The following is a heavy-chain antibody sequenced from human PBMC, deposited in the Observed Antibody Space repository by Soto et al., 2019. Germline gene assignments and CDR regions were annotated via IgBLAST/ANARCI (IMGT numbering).Heavy chain of an antibody. CDR1: GFTFSSYA. CDR2: FTNYGAT. J-gene: IGHJ4*02. D-gene: IGHD2-21*01. Sequence: GGSLRLSCAASGFTFSSYAMSWVRQAPGRGLEWVSTFTNYGATFYADSVKGRFTISRDNSKNTLYLQMNSLRAADTALYYCAREFASARPNYAYWGLGTRVTVSS. CDR3: AREFASARPNYAY. V-gene: IGHV3-23*01.